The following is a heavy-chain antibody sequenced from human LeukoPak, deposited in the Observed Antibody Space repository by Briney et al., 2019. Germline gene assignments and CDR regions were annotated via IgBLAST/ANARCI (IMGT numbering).Heavy chain of an antibody. Sequence: GASVTVSCKASGYTFTSYGISWVRQAPGQGLEWMGWISAYNGNTNYAQKLQGRVTMTTDTSTSTAYMELRSLRSDDTAVYYCARDDYGDYDAPYYYGMDVWGQGTTVTVSS. CDR2: ISAYNGNT. CDR3: ARDDYGDYDAPYYYGMDV. CDR1: GYTFTSYG. V-gene: IGHV1-18*01. D-gene: IGHD4-17*01. J-gene: IGHJ6*02.